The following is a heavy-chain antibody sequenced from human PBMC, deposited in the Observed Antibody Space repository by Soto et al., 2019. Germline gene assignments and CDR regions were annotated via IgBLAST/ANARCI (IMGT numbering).Heavy chain of an antibody. J-gene: IGHJ4*02. CDR3: AREDEWGASDGDY. Sequence: QVQLQESGPGLVKPLQTLSLTCTVSGGSISSGDYYWSWIRQPPGKGLEWIGYIYYSGSTYYNPSLKSRVTISVDTSKNLFSLKLSSVTAADTAVYYCAREDEWGASDGDYWGQGTLVTVSS. CDR1: GGSISSGDYY. D-gene: IGHD1-26*01. CDR2: IYYSGST. V-gene: IGHV4-30-4*01.